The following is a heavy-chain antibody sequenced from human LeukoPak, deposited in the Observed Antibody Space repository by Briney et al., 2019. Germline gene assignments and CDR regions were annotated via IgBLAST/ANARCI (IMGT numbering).Heavy chain of an antibody. J-gene: IGHJ4*02. CDR1: GFSFDDYW. V-gene: IGHV3-7*01. D-gene: IGHD6-13*01. CDR2: INQDGSEK. CDR3: ARGYSSSWYDYFDY. Sequence: GGSLRLSCGASGFSFDDYWMSWVRQAPGQGLECVANINQDGSEKYYLDSAKGRFTSSRDNARNSLYLQVNSLRAEDTAVYYCARGYSSSWYDYFDYWGQGTLVTVSS.